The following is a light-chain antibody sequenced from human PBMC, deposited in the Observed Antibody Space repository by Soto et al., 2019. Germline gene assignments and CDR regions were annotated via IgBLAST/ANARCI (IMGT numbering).Light chain of an antibody. V-gene: IGLV2-8*01. J-gene: IGLJ1*01. CDR1: SSDVGGHNF. CDR3: SSYSGTNNYV. CDR2: EVT. Sequence: QSVLTQPPSASGSPGQSVTISCTGTSSDVGGHNFVSWYQQHPGKAPKLIIYEVTKRPSGVPDRFSGSKSGNTASLTVSGLQAEDEADYYCSSYSGTNNYVFGTGTKVTV.